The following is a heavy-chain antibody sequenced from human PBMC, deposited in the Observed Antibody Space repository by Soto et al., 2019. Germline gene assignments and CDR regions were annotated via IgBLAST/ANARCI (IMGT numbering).Heavy chain of an antibody. CDR2: INAGNGDT. Sequence: ASVKVSCKASGYAFTSDAGHWLRQAPGQRLEWMGWINAGNGDTKYSQKFQGRVTITRDTSASTAYMELSSLRSEDTALYYCARGSRGGDADWFDPWGEGTLVNVSS. J-gene: IGHJ5*02. CDR1: GYAFTSDA. CDR3: ARGSRGGDADWFDP. D-gene: IGHD2-21*02. V-gene: IGHV1-3*01.